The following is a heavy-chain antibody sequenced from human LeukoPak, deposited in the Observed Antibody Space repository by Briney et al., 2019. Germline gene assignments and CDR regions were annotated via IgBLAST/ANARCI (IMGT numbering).Heavy chain of an antibody. D-gene: IGHD6-13*01. Sequence: PGGSLRLSCAASGFTFSSYGMHWVRQAPGKGLEWVAVIWYDGSNKYYADSVKGRFTISRDNSKNTLYLQMNSLRAEDTAVYYCAKDPPPRIADYPFDYWGQGTLVTVSS. V-gene: IGHV3-33*06. CDR1: GFTFSSYG. CDR2: IWYDGSNK. CDR3: AKDPPPRIADYPFDY. J-gene: IGHJ4*02.